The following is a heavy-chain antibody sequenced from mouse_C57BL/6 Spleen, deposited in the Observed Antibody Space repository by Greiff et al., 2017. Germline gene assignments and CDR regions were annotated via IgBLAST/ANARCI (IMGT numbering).Heavy chain of an antibody. Sequence: EVQLQQSGPELVKPGASVKMSCKASGYTFTDYNMHWVKQSHGKSLEWIGYINPNNGGTSYNQKFKGKATLTVNKSSSTAYMELRSLSSEDSAVYYCARSVDYYGSSYWYFDVWGTGTTGTVSS. CDR1: GYTFTDYN. J-gene: IGHJ1*03. CDR3: ARSVDYYGSSYWYFDV. CDR2: INPNNGGT. V-gene: IGHV1-22*01. D-gene: IGHD1-1*01.